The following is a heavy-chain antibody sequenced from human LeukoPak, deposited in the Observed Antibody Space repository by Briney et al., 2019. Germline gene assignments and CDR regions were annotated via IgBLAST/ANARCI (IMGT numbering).Heavy chain of an antibody. Sequence: GGSLRLSCAASGFTFDDYAMHWVRQAPGKGLEWVSGISWNSGSIGYADSVKGRFTISRDNAKNSLYLQMNSLRAEDTALYYCAKGLASGWELPWDYWGQGTLVTVSS. V-gene: IGHV3-9*01. CDR3: AKGLASGWELPWDY. D-gene: IGHD1-26*01. CDR1: GFTFDDYA. CDR2: ISWNSGSI. J-gene: IGHJ4*02.